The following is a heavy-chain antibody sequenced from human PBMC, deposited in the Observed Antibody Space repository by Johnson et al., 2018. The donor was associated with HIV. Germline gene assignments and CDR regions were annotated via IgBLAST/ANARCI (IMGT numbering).Heavy chain of an antibody. CDR1: GFSFSNYA. CDR2: ISYDGSNK. J-gene: IGHJ3*02. CDR3: AKIARRCSGGSCYTTSDAFDI. Sequence: QVQLVESGGGVVQPERSLRLSCAASGFSFSNYAIHWVRQAPGKGLECVAAISYDGSNKYYADSVKGRFTISRDTSKNPLYLQMNSLRAEDTAVYYCAKIARRCSGGSCYTTSDAFDIWGQGTMVTVSS. V-gene: IGHV3-30-3*02. D-gene: IGHD2-15*01.